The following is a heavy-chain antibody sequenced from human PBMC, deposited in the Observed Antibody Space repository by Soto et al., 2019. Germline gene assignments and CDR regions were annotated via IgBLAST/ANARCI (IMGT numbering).Heavy chain of an antibody. CDR1: GYAFGDYD. Sequence: QVQLVQSGAEVQRPGASVKVSCRASGYAFGDYDISWVRQAPGQGLEWMGWMNPNSANTGYAQKFRGRVSMTRDMSISTAYIELSSLRPEDTAIYYCARMATYGTLNWFDPWGQGALVTVSS. CDR2: MNPNSANT. D-gene: IGHD1-1*01. J-gene: IGHJ5*02. CDR3: ARMATYGTLNWFDP. V-gene: IGHV1-8*01.